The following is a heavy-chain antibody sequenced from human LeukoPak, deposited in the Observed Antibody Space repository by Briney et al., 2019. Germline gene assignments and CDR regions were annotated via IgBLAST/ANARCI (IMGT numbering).Heavy chain of an antibody. CDR3: AREFTGYPYFDY. J-gene: IGHJ4*02. Sequence: SETLSLTCAVYGGSFSGYYWSWIRQPPGKGLEWIGEINHSGSTNYNPSLKSRVTISVDTSKNQFSLKLSSVTAADTAVYYCAREFTGYPYFDYWGQGTLVTVSS. CDR1: GGSFSGYY. CDR2: INHSGST. D-gene: IGHD3-9*01. V-gene: IGHV4-34*01.